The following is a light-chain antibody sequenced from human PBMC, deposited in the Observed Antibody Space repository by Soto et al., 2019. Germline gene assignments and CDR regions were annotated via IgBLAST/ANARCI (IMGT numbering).Light chain of an antibody. CDR1: QSVSSN. Sequence: EKVMTQSPATLSVSPGEKATLSCRASQSVSSNLAWYQQKHGQAPRLLIYDESTRATGIPARFSGSGSGTEFTLTISSLQSEDLAVYYCQQYDDWPETFGQGTKVEIK. V-gene: IGKV3-15*01. CDR3: QQYDDWPET. CDR2: DES. J-gene: IGKJ1*01.